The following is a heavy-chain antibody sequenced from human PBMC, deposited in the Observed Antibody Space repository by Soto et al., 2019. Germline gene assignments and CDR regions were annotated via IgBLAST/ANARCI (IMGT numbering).Heavy chain of an antibody. J-gene: IGHJ4*02. CDR2: VYDSESA. V-gene: IGHV4-31*03. D-gene: IGHD6-6*01. CDR1: GESISSGGYY. Sequence: QVQLQESGPGLVKPSQTLSLTCSVSGESISSGGYYWSWIRHHPGKGLEWIGYVYDSESAYYNTSLESRVTISMDTSKNHFAMRLSSVTAADTAVYYCVRASSSSSAADYWGQGTLATVSS. CDR3: VRASSSSSAADY.